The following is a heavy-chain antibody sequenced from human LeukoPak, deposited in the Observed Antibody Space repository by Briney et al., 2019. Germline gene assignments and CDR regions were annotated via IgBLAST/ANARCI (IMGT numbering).Heavy chain of an antibody. CDR3: AKSSSPMVVVVISDSYFDL. Sequence: HAGGSLRLSCAASGFTFSSYWMSWVRQAPGKGLEWVANIKQDGSEKYYVDSVKGRFTISRDNAKNSLYLQMNGLRLEDMALYYCAKSSSPMVVVVISDSYFDLWGRGTLVTVSS. CDR2: IKQDGSEK. J-gene: IGHJ2*01. V-gene: IGHV3-7*03. D-gene: IGHD3-22*01. CDR1: GFTFSSYW.